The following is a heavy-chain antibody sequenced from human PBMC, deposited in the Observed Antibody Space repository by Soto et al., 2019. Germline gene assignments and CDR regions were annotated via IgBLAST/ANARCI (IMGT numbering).Heavy chain of an antibody. CDR2: TYFRSKWYN. CDR3: AKGDNLGPKTGYAFDP. J-gene: IGHJ5*02. Sequence: SQTLSLTCAISGDSVSSNTASWNWIRQSPSRGLEWLGRTYFRSKWYNDYAVSVKSRIIINPDTSNNQFSLQLNSVTPEDTAVYFCAKGDNLGPKTGYAFDPWGQGSMVTVPQ. V-gene: IGHV6-1*01. CDR1: GDSVSSNTAS. D-gene: IGHD5-12*01.